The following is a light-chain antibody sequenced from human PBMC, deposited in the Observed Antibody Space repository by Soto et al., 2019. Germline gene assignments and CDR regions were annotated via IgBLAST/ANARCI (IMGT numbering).Light chain of an antibody. J-gene: IGKJ1*01. CDR3: QQYATSRWT. CDR1: QSVSSAY. CDR2: GAS. Sequence: ETVLTQSPGTLSLSPGDRATLSCRASQSVSSAYVAWYQQKPGQAPRLLIYGASSRAVGIPDRFSGSGAGTYFTLTINRLEPEDFAVYYCQQYATSRWTFGQGTKVELK. V-gene: IGKV3-20*01.